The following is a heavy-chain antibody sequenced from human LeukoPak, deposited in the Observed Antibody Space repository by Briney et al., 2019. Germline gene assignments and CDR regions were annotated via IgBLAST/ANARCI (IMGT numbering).Heavy chain of an antibody. J-gene: IGHJ5*02. D-gene: IGHD2-2*01. V-gene: IGHV1-2*02. CDR1: GYTFTGYY. CDR3: ATESSRAIVVVPAAPGNWFDP. Sequence: GASVKVSCKASGYTFTGYYLHWVGQAPGQGLDWMGWINPNSDGTNYAQKFQGRGTMTRDTSTSTANMELSKLRSDDTAVYYCATESSRAIVVVPAAPGNWFDPWGQGTVVTVSS. CDR2: INPNSDGT.